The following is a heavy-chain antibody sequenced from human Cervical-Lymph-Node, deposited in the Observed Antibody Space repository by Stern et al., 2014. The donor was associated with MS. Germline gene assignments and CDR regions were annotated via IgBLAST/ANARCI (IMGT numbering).Heavy chain of an antibody. D-gene: IGHD1-26*01. Sequence: VQLGQSGAEMKKPGESLKLSCTGSGYTFTLYWIGWVRQMPGKGLEWMGLIYPGDSDTRYSPSFQGQVTISADKSISTAYLQWSSLKASDTAMYYCAALVRGSYFYWGQGTLVTVSS. CDR3: AALVRGSYFY. J-gene: IGHJ4*02. CDR2: IYPGDSDT. CDR1: GYTFTLYW. V-gene: IGHV5-51*01.